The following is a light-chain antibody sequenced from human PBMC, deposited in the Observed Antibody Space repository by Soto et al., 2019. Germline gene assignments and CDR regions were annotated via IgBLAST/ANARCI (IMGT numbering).Light chain of an antibody. Sequence: DIQMTQSPSTLSASVGDRVTITCRASQSISTWLAWYQQKPGKAPKLLIYKASSLESGVPSEFSGSGSGTEFPLPISSLQPDDFATYYCQQYSTYPWTFVQGTKVEI. J-gene: IGKJ1*01. CDR1: QSISTW. CDR2: KAS. CDR3: QQYSTYPWT. V-gene: IGKV1-5*03.